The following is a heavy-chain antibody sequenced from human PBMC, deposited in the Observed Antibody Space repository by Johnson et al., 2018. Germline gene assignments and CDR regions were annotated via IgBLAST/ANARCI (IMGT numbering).Heavy chain of an antibody. CDR3: AKDTSYYYYYMDV. V-gene: IGHV3-23*04. CDR1: GFTFDDYG. D-gene: IGHD3-16*01. J-gene: IGHJ6*03. CDR2: ISGSGGST. Sequence: QLVESGGGLVKPVGSLRLSCSASGFTFDDYGMSWVRQAPGKGLEWVSAISGSGGSTYYADSVKGRFTISRDNSKNTLYLQMNSLRAEDTAVYYCAKDTSYYYYYMDVWGKGTTVTVSS.